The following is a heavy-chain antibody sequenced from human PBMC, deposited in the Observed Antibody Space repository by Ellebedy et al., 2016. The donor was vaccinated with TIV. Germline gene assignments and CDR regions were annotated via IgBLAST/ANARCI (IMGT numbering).Heavy chain of an antibody. D-gene: IGHD6-13*01. CDR1: GFTFDDYA. Sequence: GGSLRLSCAASGFTFDDYAMHWVRQAPGKGLEWVSGISWNSGSIGYADSVKGRFTISRDNAKNSLYLQMNSLRAEDTALYYCAKGHVGSWYTYYFDYWGQGTLVTVSS. CDR3: AKGHVGSWYTYYFDY. V-gene: IGHV3-9*01. CDR2: ISWNSGSI. J-gene: IGHJ4*02.